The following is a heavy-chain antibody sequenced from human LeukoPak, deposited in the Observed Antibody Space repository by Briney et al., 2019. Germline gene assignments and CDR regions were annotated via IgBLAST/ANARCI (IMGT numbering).Heavy chain of an antibody. J-gene: IGHJ6*03. CDR2: INPSGGST. CDR3: ARVDISGWADYYYMDV. Sequence: ASVKVSCKASGYTFSSYYMHWVRQAPGQGLEWMGIINPSGGSTSYAQKFQGRVTMTEDTSTDTAYMELSSLRSEDTAVYYCARVDISGWADYYYMDVWGKGTTVTVSS. D-gene: IGHD6-19*01. V-gene: IGHV1-46*01. CDR1: GYTFSSYY.